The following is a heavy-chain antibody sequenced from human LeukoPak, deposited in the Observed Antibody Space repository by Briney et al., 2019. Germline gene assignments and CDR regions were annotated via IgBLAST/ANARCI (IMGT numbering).Heavy chain of an antibody. CDR2: INWNGGST. CDR3: ARDLRRYCSSTSCYASFGY. V-gene: IGHV3-20*04. D-gene: IGHD2-2*01. CDR1: GFTFDDYG. Sequence: GGSLRLSCAASGFTFDDYGMSWVRQAPGKGLEWVSGINWNGGSTGYADSVKGRFTISRDNAKNSLYLQMNSLRAEDTALYYCARDLRRYCSSTSCYASFGYWGQGTLVTVSS. J-gene: IGHJ4*02.